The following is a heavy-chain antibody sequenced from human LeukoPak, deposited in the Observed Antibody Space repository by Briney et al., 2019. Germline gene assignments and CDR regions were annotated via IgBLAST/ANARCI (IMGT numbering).Heavy chain of an antibody. CDR1: GYTFTGYY. J-gene: IGHJ3*02. CDR2: INSNSGGT. V-gene: IGHV1-2*02. D-gene: IGHD2-2*02. Sequence: ASVKVSCKASGYTFTGYYINWVRQAPGQGLEWMGWINSNSGGTNYAQKFQGRVTITRDTSISTAYMELSRLRSDDTAMYYCARDLLGYCSSTSCYTGAFDIWGQGTMVTVSS. CDR3: ARDLLGYCSSTSCYTGAFDI.